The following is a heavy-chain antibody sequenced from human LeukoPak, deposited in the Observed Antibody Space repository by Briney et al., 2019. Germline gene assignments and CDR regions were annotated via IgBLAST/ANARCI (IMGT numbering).Heavy chain of an antibody. V-gene: IGHV4-34*01. CDR1: GGSFSGYY. Sequence: SETLSLTCAVYGGSFSGYYGSWIRQPPGKGLEWIGEINHSGSTNYNPSLKSRVTISVDTSKNQFSLKLSSVTAADTAVYYCARANYYDSSGYYANWGQRTLVTVSS. CDR3: ARANYYDSSGYYAN. CDR2: INHSGST. J-gene: IGHJ4*02. D-gene: IGHD3-22*01.